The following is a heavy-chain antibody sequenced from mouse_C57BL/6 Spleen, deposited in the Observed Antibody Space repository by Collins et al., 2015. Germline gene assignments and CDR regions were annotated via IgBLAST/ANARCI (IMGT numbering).Heavy chain of an antibody. CDR2: IYPGNGDT. D-gene: IGHD2-3*01. Sequence: QVQLQQSGPELVKPGASVKISCKASGYAFSNSWMNWVKQRPGNGLEWIGRIYPGNGDTNYNGKFKGKATLTADKSPSTAYMQLSSLTSEDSAVYFCARIYDGYPYAMDYWGQGTSVTVSS. V-gene: IGHV1-82*01. CDR1: GYAFSNSW. J-gene: IGHJ4*01. CDR3: ARIYDGYPYAMDY.